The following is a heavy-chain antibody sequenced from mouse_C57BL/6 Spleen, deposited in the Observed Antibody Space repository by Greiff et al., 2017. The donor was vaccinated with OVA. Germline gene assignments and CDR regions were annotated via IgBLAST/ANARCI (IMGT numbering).Heavy chain of an antibody. Sequence: EVKLQESGPGLVKPSQSLSLTCSVTGYSITSGYYWNWIRQFPGNKLEWMGYISYDGSNNYNPSLKNRISITRDTSKNQFFLKLNSVTTEDTATYYCARGIYYGNSPLDYWGQGTTLTVSS. V-gene: IGHV3-6*01. CDR2: ISYDGSN. CDR3: ARGIYYGNSPLDY. D-gene: IGHD2-1*01. J-gene: IGHJ2*01. CDR1: GYSITSGYY.